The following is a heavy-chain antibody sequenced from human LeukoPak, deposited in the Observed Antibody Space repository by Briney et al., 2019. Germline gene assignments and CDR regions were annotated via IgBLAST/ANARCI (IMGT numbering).Heavy chain of an antibody. CDR3: ARALGNGLAYFVL. CDR2: ICAYNGNT. V-gene: IGHV1-18*01. CDR1: GYTFTSYG. J-gene: IGHJ2*01. Sequence: SVKVSCKASGYTFTSYGISWVRQAPGQGLEWVGWICAYNGNTNYAQKLQGRVTMTTDTSTSTAYMELRSLRSDDTAVYYCARALGNGLAYFVLWGRGTLVTVSS.